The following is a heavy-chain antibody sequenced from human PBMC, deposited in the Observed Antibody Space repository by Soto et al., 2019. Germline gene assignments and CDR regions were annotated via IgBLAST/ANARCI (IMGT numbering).Heavy chain of an antibody. CDR3: ARHFGCSGGSCYSNWFDP. D-gene: IGHD2-15*01. CDR1: GGSISSSSYY. Sequence: SETLSLTCTVSGGSISSSSYYWGWIRQPPGKGLEWIGSIYYSGSTYYNPSHKSRVTISVDTSKNQFSLKLSSVTAADTAVYYCARHFGCSGGSCYSNWFDPWGQGTLVTVSS. J-gene: IGHJ5*02. CDR2: IYYSGST. V-gene: IGHV4-39*01.